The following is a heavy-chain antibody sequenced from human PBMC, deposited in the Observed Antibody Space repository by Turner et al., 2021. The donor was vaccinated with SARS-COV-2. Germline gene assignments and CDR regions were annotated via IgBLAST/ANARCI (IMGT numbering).Heavy chain of an antibody. Sequence: QLQLQESGPGLVRPSESLSLICTVSGDSISTSHDYWGWIRQPPGKGLEWIGSIYYSGRTFYNPSVKSRVTISMDTSKNDFSLQLSSVTAADTAVYYCMRHDHYGSASINWFNSWGQGTLVTVSS. CDR2: IYYSGRT. V-gene: IGHV4-39*01. CDR1: GDSISTSHDY. D-gene: IGHD3-10*01. J-gene: IGHJ5*01. CDR3: MRHDHYGSASINWFNS.